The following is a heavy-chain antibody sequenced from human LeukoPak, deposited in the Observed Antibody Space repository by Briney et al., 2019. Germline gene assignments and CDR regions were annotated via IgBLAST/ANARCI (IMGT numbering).Heavy chain of an antibody. J-gene: IGHJ4*02. CDR2: INPNSGGT. V-gene: IGHV1-2*02. CDR1: GYTFTGYY. D-gene: IGHD6-13*01. Sequence: ASVKVSCKASGYTFTGYYMHWVRQAPGQGLEWMGWINPNSGGTNYAQKFQGRVTMTRDTSISTAYMELSRLRSDDTAVYYCAREAYSSSWLDYWGQGTLVTVSS. CDR3: AREAYSSSWLDY.